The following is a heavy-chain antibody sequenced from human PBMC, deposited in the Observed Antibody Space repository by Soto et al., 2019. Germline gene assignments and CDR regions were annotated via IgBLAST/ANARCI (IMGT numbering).Heavy chain of an antibody. Sequence: GSLRLSCVASGFNLSHPWMTWVRQAAGKGLEWVGRIKSKTDGGTADYAAPVKGRATISRDDSKNTVYLQMNSLKTEDTAVYYRTTGIYYDILTGYHNVAYWGQGALVTVSS. V-gene: IGHV3-15*01. J-gene: IGHJ4*02. D-gene: IGHD3-9*01. CDR1: GFNLSHPW. CDR2: IKSKTDGGTA. CDR3: TTGIYYDILTGYHNVAY.